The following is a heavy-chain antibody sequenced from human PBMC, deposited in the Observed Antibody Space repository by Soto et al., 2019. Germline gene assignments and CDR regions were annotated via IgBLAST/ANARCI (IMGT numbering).Heavy chain of an antibody. Sequence: PSETLSLTCTVSGGSISSYYWSWIRQPPGKGLEWIGYIYYSGSINYNPSLKSRITISVDTSKNQFSLKLNSVTAADTAVYYCARHGGGQLLHKVFDYWGQGTLVTVSS. CDR3: ARHGGGQLLHKVFDY. CDR1: GGSISSYY. V-gene: IGHV4-59*08. CDR2: IYYSGSI. D-gene: IGHD2-2*01. J-gene: IGHJ4*02.